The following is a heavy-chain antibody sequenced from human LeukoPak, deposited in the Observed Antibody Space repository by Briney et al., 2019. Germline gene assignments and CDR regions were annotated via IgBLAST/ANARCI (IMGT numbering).Heavy chain of an antibody. CDR2: ISGSGGST. Sequence: GGSLRLSCAASGFTFSSYAMSWVRQAPGKGLEWVSAISGSGGSTYYADSVEGRFTISRDNSKNTLYLQMNSLRAEDTAVYYCAKDLYYDYAGYFDYWGQGTLVTVSS. J-gene: IGHJ4*02. CDR1: GFTFSSYA. V-gene: IGHV3-23*01. CDR3: AKDLYYDYAGYFDY. D-gene: IGHD3-16*01.